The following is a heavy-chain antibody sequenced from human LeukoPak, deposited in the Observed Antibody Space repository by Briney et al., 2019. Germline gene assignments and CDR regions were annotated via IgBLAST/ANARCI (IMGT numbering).Heavy chain of an antibody. CDR1: GFTFSSYG. D-gene: IGHD2-15*01. J-gene: IGHJ5*02. CDR3: ARAQYCSGGSCYSGTLGS. Sequence: GRSLRLSCAASGFTFSSYGMHWVRQAPGKGLEWVAVISYDGSNKYYADSVKGRFTISRHSSQNTVYLQMNSLRAEDTAVYYCARAQYCSGGSCYSGTLGSWGQGTLVTVSS. V-gene: IGHV3-30*03. CDR2: ISYDGSNK.